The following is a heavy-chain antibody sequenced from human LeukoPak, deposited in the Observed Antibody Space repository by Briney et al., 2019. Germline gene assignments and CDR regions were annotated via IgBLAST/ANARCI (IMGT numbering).Heavy chain of an antibody. V-gene: IGHV3-21*01. CDR2: ISATSSHI. CDR1: GFTFSDYS. D-gene: IGHD5-12*01. Sequence: PGGSLRLSCTAYGFTFSDYSMNWVRQAPGKGLEWVSSISATSSHIYHAGAVKGRFTTSRDNAKNSLFLQMNSLRVEDTAVYYCAKALGWLFDLWGRGTLVTVSS. J-gene: IGHJ2*01. CDR3: AKALGWLFDL.